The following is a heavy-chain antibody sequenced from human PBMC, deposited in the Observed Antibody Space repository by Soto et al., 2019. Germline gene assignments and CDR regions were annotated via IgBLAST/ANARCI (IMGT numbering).Heavy chain of an antibody. Sequence: SETLSLTCTVSGGSISSSSYYWGWIRQPPGKGLEWIGSIYYSGSTYYNPSLKSRVTISVDTSKNQFSLKLSSVTAADTAVYYCASVYYDILTGYYIFDYWGQGTLVTVSS. CDR3: ASVYYDILTGYYIFDY. CDR2: IYYSGST. D-gene: IGHD3-9*01. V-gene: IGHV4-39*01. CDR1: GGSISSSSYY. J-gene: IGHJ4*02.